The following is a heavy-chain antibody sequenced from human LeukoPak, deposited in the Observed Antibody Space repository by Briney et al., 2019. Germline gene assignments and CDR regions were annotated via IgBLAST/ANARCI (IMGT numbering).Heavy chain of an antibody. D-gene: IGHD3-3*01. V-gene: IGHV4-59*11. CDR1: GGSISSHY. J-gene: IGHJ3*02. Sequence: SETLSLTCTVSGGSISSHYWSWIRQPPGKGLEWIGYIYYSGSTNYNPSLKSRVTISVDTSKNQFSLKLSSVTAADTAVYYRARDRRYYDFWSGYYTFDAFDIWGQGTMVTVSS. CDR3: ARDRRYYDFWSGYYTFDAFDI. CDR2: IYYSGST.